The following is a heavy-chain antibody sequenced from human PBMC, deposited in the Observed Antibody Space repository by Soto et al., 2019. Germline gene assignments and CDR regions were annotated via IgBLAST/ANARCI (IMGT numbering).Heavy chain of an antibody. CDR2: IYYSGST. D-gene: IGHD3-22*01. V-gene: IGHV4-31*03. CDR1: GGSISSGGYY. J-gene: IGHJ4*02. Sequence: SETLSLTCTVSGGSISSGGYYWSWIRQHPGKGLEWIGYIYYSGSTYYNPSLKSRVTISVDTSKNQFSLKLSSVTAADTAVYYCARDLASGSKSPQYYDSSGYFEYWGQGTLVTVSS. CDR3: ARDLASGSKSPQYYDSSGYFEY.